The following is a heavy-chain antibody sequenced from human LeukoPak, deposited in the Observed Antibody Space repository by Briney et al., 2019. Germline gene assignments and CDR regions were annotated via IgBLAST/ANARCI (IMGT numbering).Heavy chain of an antibody. CDR3: ARWGPYSGYDYQDY. J-gene: IGHJ4*02. Sequence: GGSLRLSCAASGFTVSSNYMSWVRQAPGKGLEWVSVIYSGGSTYYADSVKGRFTISRDNSKNTLYLQMNSLRAEDTAVYYCARWGPYSGYDYQDYWGQGTLVTVPS. D-gene: IGHD5-12*01. V-gene: IGHV3-53*01. CDR2: IYSGGST. CDR1: GFTVSSNY.